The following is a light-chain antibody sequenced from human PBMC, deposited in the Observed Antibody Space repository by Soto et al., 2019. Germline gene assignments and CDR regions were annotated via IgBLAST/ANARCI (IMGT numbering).Light chain of an antibody. J-gene: IGLJ1*01. V-gene: IGLV2-23*02. CDR3: CSYAGSGTFV. Sequence: VLTQPASVSGSPGQSITISCTGTSSDVGSYNLVSWYQQHPGKAPKLMIYEVSKRPSGVSNRFSGSKSGNTASLTISGLQAEDEADYYCCSYAGSGTFVFGTGTKVTVL. CDR2: EVS. CDR1: SSDVGSYNL.